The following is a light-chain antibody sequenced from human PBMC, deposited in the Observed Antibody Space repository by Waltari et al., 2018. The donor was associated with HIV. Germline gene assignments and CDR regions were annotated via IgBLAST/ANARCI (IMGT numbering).Light chain of an antibody. CDR3: SSYTSSSTRV. CDR2: DVS. J-gene: IGLJ1*01. Sequence: QSALTQPASVSGSPGQSITLSCTGTRSDVGGYNYVSWYQQHPGKAPKLMIYDVSNRPSGVSNRFSGSKSGNTASLTISGLQAEDEADYYCSSYTSSSTRVFGTGTKVTVL. V-gene: IGLV2-14*01. CDR1: RSDVGGYNY.